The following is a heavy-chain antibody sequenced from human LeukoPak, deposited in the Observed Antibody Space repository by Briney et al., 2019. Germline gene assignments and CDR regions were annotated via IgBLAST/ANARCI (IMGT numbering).Heavy chain of an antibody. J-gene: IGHJ4*02. Sequence: PSETLSLTCTVSGYSISSGYYWGWIRQPPGKGLEWIGRIYPSGTTNYNPSLKSRVTISVDTSKNQFSLKLRSVTAADTAVYYCARGQEVVAENYFDYWGQGTLVTVSS. CDR2: IYPSGTT. CDR3: ARGQEVVAENYFDY. D-gene: IGHD5-12*01. CDR1: GYSISSGYY. V-gene: IGHV4-38-2*02.